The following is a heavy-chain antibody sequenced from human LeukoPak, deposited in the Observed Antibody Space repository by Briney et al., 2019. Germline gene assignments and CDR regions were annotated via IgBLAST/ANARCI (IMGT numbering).Heavy chain of an antibody. D-gene: IGHD3-22*01. CDR3: AKDVRDGSDGSGFGPDY. CDR2: LGDDESKE. CDR1: GFTFSSYG. Sequence: GGSLRLLCAAPGFTFSSYGMHWVRQAPDKGLEWVAYLGDDESKEYYVDSVKGRFTISRDNSKNTMYLQMNNLGAEDTAVYYCAKDVRDGSDGSGFGPDYWRQGTLVTVST. J-gene: IGHJ4*02. V-gene: IGHV3-30*02.